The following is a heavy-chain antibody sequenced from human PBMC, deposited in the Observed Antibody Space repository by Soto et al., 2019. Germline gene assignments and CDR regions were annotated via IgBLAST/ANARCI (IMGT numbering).Heavy chain of an antibody. CDR2: IIPIFGTA. V-gene: IGHV1-69*13. CDR1: GGTFSSYA. J-gene: IGHJ6*03. CDR3: ARVCEDIVVVPGHYYYYMDV. D-gene: IGHD2-2*01. Sequence: SVKVSCKASGGTFSSYAISWVRQAPGQGLEWMGGIIPIFGTANYAQKFQGRVTITADESTSTAYMELSSLRSEDTAVYYCARVCEDIVVVPGHYYYYMDVWGKGTTVTVSS.